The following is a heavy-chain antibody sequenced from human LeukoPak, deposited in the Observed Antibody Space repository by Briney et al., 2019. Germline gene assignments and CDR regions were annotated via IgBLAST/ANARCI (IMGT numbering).Heavy chain of an antibody. J-gene: IGHJ6*03. V-gene: IGHV4-39*01. Sequence: SKTLSLTCTVSGGAISSNNYYSGWLRQPPGMGLEWIATIYYSGSTYYNPSLKSRVTISVDPSNNQFSLKFSSVPADDPAVYYCGRHPFNYYYYMDVWGKGTTVTVSS. CDR2: IYYSGST. CDR1: GGAISSNNYY. CDR3: GRHPFNYYYYMDV.